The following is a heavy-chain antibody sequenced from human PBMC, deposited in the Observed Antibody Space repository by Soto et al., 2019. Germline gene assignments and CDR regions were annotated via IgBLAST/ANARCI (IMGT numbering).Heavy chain of an antibody. CDR3: ARESGGATATLDYYYFYMDV. J-gene: IGHJ6*03. Sequence: QVQLVQSGAEVKKPGASVTVSCKASGYRFSDYYLHWVRQAPGQGPEWMGWMNPNSGDTKYAQKLKGRVTMTRDTYVRTAFMELNWLKSDDTAVYYCARESGGATATLDYYYFYMDVWGIGTTVTVSS. CDR1: GYRFSDYY. V-gene: IGHV1-2*02. CDR2: MNPNSGDT. D-gene: IGHD5-12*01.